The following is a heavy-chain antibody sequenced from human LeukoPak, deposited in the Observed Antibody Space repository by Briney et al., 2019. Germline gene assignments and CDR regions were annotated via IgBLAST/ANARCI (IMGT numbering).Heavy chain of an antibody. CDR1: GNSFGDYY. V-gene: IGHV4-4*07. CDR2: IYTSGST. J-gene: IGHJ6*03. Sequence: PSETLSLTCTVSGNSFGDYYWSWIRQPAGKGLEWIGRIYTSGSTYYNPSLKSRVTISVDTSKNQFSLKLSSVTAADTAVYYCARGGKGPVSYYYYMDVWGKGTTVTVSS. CDR3: ARGGKGPVSYYYYMDV. D-gene: IGHD1-14*01.